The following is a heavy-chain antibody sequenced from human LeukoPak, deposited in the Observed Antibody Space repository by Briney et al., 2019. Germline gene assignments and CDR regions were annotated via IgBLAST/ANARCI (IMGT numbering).Heavy chain of an antibody. J-gene: IGHJ4*02. V-gene: IGHV4-38-2*01. D-gene: IGHD6-19*01. CDR1: GYSISSGYY. CDR3: TRAPAVAGTFDF. CDR2: IYHSGST. Sequence: SETLSLTCAVSGYSISSGYYWGWIRQPPGKGLEWIASIYHSGSTYYNPPLKSRVTISVDTSNNQFSLKVRSVTAADTAVYYCTRAPAVAGTFDFWGQGTLVTVSS.